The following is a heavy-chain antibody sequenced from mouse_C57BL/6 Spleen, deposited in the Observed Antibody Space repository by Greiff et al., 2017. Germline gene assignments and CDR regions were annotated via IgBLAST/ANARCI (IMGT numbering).Heavy chain of an antibody. Sequence: QVQLQQSGAELVRPGASVTLSCKASGYTFTDYEMHWVKQTPVHGLEWIGAIDPETGGTAYNQKFKGKAILTADKSSSTAYMELRSLTSEDSAVYYCTRGGLRRDYYAMDYWGQGTSVTVSS. CDR3: TRGGLRRDYYAMDY. J-gene: IGHJ4*01. CDR1: GYTFTDYE. D-gene: IGHD2-4*01. V-gene: IGHV1-15*01. CDR2: IDPETGGT.